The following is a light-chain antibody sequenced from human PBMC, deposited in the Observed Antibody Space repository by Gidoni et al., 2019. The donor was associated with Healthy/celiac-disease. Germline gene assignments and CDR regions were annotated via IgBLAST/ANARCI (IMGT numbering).Light chain of an antibody. CDR1: SSDVGGYNY. J-gene: IGLJ2*01. CDR2: DVS. V-gene: IGLV2-14*03. CDR3: SSYTSSSTLV. Sequence: QSALTQPASVSGSPGQSITISWTGTSSDVGGYNYVSWYQQRPGKAPKLMIYDVSNRPSGVSSRFSGSKSGNTASLTISGLQAEDEADYYCSSYTSSSTLVFGGGTKLTVL.